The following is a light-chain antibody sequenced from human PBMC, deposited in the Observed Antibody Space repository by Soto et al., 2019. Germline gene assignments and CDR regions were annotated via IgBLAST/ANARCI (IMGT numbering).Light chain of an antibody. J-gene: IGKJ5*01. CDR3: QQSSDWPPIT. CDR2: DGY. Sequence: EIVLTHSPDTLSLSPGDRSTLSCRASQSINNYLAWYQQKPGQAPRLLXYDGYNRATGIPARFSGSGSGTDFTLTISSLEPEDFAVYYCQQSSDWPPITFGQGTRLEIK. CDR1: QSINNY. V-gene: IGKV3-11*01.